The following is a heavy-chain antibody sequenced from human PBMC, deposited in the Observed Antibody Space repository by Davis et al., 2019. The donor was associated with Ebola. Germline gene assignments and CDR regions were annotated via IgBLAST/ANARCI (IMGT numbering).Heavy chain of an antibody. Sequence: PSETLSLTCTVSGGSISSYYWSWIRQPPGKGLEWIGYIYYSGSTNYNPSLKSRVTISVDTSKNQFSLKLSSVTAADTAVYYCARNYAKGYFDLWGRGTLVTVSS. CDR3: ARNYAKGYFDL. J-gene: IGHJ2*01. CDR2: IYYSGST. CDR1: GGSISSYY. D-gene: IGHD2-2*01. V-gene: IGHV4-59*01.